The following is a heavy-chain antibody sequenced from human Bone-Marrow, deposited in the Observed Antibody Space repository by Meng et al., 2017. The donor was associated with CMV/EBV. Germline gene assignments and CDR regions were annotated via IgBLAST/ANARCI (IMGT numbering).Heavy chain of an antibody. CDR3: ASPYCSSTSCYTDYYYGMDV. CDR1: GGSFSGYY. J-gene: IGHJ6*02. V-gene: IGHV3-53*01. Sequence: ETLSLTCAVYGGSFSGYYWSWVRQAPGKGLEWVSVIYSGGSTYYADSVKGRFTISRDNSKNTLYLQMNSLRAEDTAVYYCASPYCSSTSCYTDYYYGMDVWGQGTTVTVSS. CDR2: IYSGGST. D-gene: IGHD2-2*02.